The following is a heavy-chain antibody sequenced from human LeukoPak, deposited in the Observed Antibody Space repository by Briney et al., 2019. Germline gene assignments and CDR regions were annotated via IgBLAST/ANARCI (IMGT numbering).Heavy chain of an antibody. Sequence: ASVKVSCKASGGTFSSYAISWVRQAPGQGLEWMGWINPNSGGTNYAQKFQGRVTMTRDTSISTAYMELSRLRSDDTAVYYCASYSSGWYNGLDYFDYWGQGTLVTVSS. V-gene: IGHV1-2*02. CDR2: INPNSGGT. CDR1: GGTFSSYA. J-gene: IGHJ4*02. CDR3: ASYSSGWYNGLDYFDY. D-gene: IGHD6-19*01.